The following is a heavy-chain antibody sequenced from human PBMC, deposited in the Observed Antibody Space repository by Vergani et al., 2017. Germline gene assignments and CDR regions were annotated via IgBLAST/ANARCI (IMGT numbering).Heavy chain of an antibody. CDR1: GYTFTSYY. CDR3: AGYYDSSGYLP. CDR2: INPSGGGT. D-gene: IGHD3-22*01. Sequence: QVQLVQSGAEVKKPGASVKVSCKAPGYTFTSYYMHWVRQAPGQGLEWMGIINPSGGGTSYGQKFRGRVTMTRDTSTSTVYMELSSLGSEDTAVYYCAGYYDSSGYLPWGQGTLVTVSS. J-gene: IGHJ5*02. V-gene: IGHV1-46*01.